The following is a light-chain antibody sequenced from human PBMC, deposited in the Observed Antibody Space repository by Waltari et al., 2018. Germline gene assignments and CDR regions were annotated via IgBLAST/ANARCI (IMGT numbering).Light chain of an antibody. CDR2: AAS. CDR1: QNISSY. CDR3: QQSYSTPFT. Sequence: DIQMTQSPSSLSASVGDRVTITCRASQNISSYLNWYQQKPGKAPKLVIYAASSLQSGVPSRFSGSGSGTDVTLTISNLQPEDFATYYCQQSYSTPFTLGPGTKVDIK. J-gene: IGKJ3*01. V-gene: IGKV1-39*01.